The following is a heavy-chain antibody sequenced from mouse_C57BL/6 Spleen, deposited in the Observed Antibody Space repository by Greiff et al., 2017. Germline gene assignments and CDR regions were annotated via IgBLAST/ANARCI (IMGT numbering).Heavy chain of an antibody. Sequence: EVMLVESGGGLVKPGGSLKLSCAASGFTFSSYAMSWVRQTPEKRLEWVATISDGGSYTYYPDNVKGRFTISRDNAKNHLYLQMSHLKSEDTAMYYCARDDWGFDYWGQGTTLTVSS. D-gene: IGHD4-1*01. CDR1: GFTFSSYA. J-gene: IGHJ2*01. CDR2: ISDGGSYT. CDR3: ARDDWGFDY. V-gene: IGHV5-4*01.